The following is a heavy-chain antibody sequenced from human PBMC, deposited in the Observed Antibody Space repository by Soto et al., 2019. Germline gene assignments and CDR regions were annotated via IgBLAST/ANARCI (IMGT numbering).Heavy chain of an antibody. J-gene: IGHJ6*03. V-gene: IGHV5-51*01. CDR2: IYPGDSDT. D-gene: IGHD6-13*01. CDR1: GYSFTSYW. Sequence: PGESLKISCKGSGYSFTSYWIGWVRQMPGKGLEWMGIIYPGDSDTRYSPSFQGQVTISADKSISTAYLQWSSLKASDTAMYYCARTLGGAAAGTFYYYYMVVWGKGTTVNVAS. CDR3: ARTLGGAAAGTFYYYYMVV.